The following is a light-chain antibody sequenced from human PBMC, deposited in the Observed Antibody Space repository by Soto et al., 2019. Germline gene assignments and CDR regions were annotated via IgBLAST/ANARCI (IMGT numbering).Light chain of an antibody. Sequence: EILLTQSPGTLSLCQGERATLSCRASQSVSYYLAWYQQKPGQAPGLFIYGASNRATCIPDKFSGSGSGTEFTLTISCLQSEDCGVYYCLQSNDLWTFCQGTKVDIK. CDR3: LQSNDLWT. CDR2: GAS. V-gene: IGKV3D-15*01. J-gene: IGKJ1*01. CDR1: QSVSYY.